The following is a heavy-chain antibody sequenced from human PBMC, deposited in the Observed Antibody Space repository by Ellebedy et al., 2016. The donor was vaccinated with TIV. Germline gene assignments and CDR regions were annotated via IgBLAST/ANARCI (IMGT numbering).Heavy chain of an antibody. Sequence: GESLKISCAASGFTVSSNYMSWVRQAPGKGLEWVSVIYSGGSTYYADSVKGRFTISRDNSKNTLYLQMNSLRAEDTAVYYCARTMIVVIPAARDYYDSSDSWYFDLWGRGTLVTVSS. CDR1: GFTVSSNY. CDR3: ARTMIVVIPAARDYYDSSDSWYFDL. J-gene: IGHJ2*01. CDR2: IYSGGST. V-gene: IGHV3-66*01. D-gene: IGHD3-22*01.